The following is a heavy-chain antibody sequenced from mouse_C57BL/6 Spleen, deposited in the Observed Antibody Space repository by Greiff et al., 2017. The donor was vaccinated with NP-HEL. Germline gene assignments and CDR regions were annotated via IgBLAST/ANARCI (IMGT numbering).Heavy chain of an antibody. V-gene: IGHV14-4*01. J-gene: IGHJ4*01. D-gene: IGHD2-3*01. Sequence: EVQLQQSGAELVRPGASVKLSCTASGFNIKDDYMHWVKQRPEQGLEWIGWIDPENGDTEYASKFQGKATRTADTSSNTAYLQLSSLTSDDTAVYYCTSWLLRDGDYWGQGTSVTVSS. CDR2: IDPENGDT. CDR1: GFNIKDDY. CDR3: TSWLLRDGDY.